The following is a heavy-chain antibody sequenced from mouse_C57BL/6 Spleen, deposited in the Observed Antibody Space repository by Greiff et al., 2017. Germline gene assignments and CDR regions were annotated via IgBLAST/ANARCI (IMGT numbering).Heavy chain of an antibody. J-gene: IGHJ4*01. Sequence: QVQLKQPGAELVKPGASVKLSCQASGYPFTRSWLHWVKQRPGRGLAWIGRIDPNSGGTKYNEKFKSKATLTVDKPSSTAYMQLSSLTSEDSAVYYCARPYRNYDGAMDYWGQGTSVTVSS. CDR2: IDPNSGGT. D-gene: IGHD2-5*01. CDR1: GYPFTRSW. V-gene: IGHV1-72*01. CDR3: ARPYRNYDGAMDY.